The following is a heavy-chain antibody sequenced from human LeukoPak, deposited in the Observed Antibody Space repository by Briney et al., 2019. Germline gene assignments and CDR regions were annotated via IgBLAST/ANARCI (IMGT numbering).Heavy chain of an antibody. J-gene: IGHJ4*02. Sequence: GGSLRLSCAASGFTFSSYSMNWVRQAPGKGLEWVSSTSVGSSYTYHAESVEGRFTISRDNAKSSLYLQMNSLRAEDTAVYYCARVMPGKYSAYDGGALDYWGQGTLVTVSS. CDR3: ARVMPGKYSAYDGGALDY. V-gene: IGHV3-21*01. CDR2: TSVGSSYT. CDR1: GFTFSSYS. D-gene: IGHD5-12*01.